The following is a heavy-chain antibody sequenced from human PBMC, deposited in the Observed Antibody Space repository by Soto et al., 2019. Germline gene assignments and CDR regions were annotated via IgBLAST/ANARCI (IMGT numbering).Heavy chain of an antibody. V-gene: IGHV4-31*03. CDR2: IYYSGST. CDR3: ARATRGENFDS. CDR1: GDSISSGGYS. Sequence: PSETLSLTCTVSGDSISSGGYSWSWIRQHPGKGLEWIGYIYYSGSTYYNSSLKSRFTISLDTSKNQFSLKLSSVTAADTAVYYCARATRGENFDSWGQGTLVTVSS. J-gene: IGHJ4*02. D-gene: IGHD1-1*01.